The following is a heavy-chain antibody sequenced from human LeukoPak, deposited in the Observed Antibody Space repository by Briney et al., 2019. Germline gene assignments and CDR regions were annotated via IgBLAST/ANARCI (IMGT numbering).Heavy chain of an antibody. J-gene: IGHJ4*02. CDR2: ISYDGSNK. CDR3: AKFQLPSYFDY. D-gene: IGHD2-2*01. V-gene: IGHV3-30-3*02. CDR1: GFTFRNYA. Sequence: GGSLRLSCAASGFTFRNYAMHWVRQAPGKGLEWVAVISYDGSNKFYADSVKGRFTISRDNSKNTLHLQMNSLRAEDTAVYYCAKFQLPSYFDYWGQGTLVTVSS.